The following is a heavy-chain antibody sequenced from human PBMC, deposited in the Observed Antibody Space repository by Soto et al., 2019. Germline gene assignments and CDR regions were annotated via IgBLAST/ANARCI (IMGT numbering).Heavy chain of an antibody. J-gene: IGHJ4*02. V-gene: IGHV4-30-4*01. Sequence: SSETLSLTCTVSGGSISSGHYHWSWVRQSPGKGLEWIGYIYHIGNTFYNPSLKSRVTISVDTSRNQFSLKLRSVTAADTAVYYCARGDSPVLWGQGSRMTVCS. CDR2: IYHIGNT. CDR3: ARGDSPVL. CDR1: GGSISSGHYH. D-gene: IGHD3-16*01.